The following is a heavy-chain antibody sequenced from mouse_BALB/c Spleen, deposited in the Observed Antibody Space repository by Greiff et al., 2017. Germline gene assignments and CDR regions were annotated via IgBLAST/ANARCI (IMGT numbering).Heavy chain of an antibody. V-gene: IGHV1-74*01. CDR2: IDPYDSET. CDR1: GYTFTSYW. J-gene: IGHJ3*01. D-gene: IGHD1-1*02. CDR3: ARGGTGAWFAY. Sequence: QVQLQQPGAELVRPGASVKLSCKASGYTFTSYWMNWVKQRPEQGLEWIGRIDPYDSETHYNQKFKGKATLTADKSSNTAYMQLSSLTSEDSAVYFCARGGTGAWFAYWGQGTLVTVSA.